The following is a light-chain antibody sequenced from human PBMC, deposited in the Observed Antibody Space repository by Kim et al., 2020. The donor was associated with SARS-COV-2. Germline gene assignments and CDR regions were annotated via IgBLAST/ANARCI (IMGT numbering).Light chain of an antibody. CDR2: LGS. CDR3: MQALQTGGT. J-gene: IGKJ1*01. V-gene: IGKV2-28*01. CDR1: QSLLHSNGYNY. Sequence: DTLMTQSPLSLPVTPGEPASISCRSSQSLLHSNGYNYLDWYLQKPGQSPQLLIYLGSNRASGVPDRFSGSGSGTDFTLKISRVEAEDVGVYYCMQALQTGGTFGQGTKVDIK.